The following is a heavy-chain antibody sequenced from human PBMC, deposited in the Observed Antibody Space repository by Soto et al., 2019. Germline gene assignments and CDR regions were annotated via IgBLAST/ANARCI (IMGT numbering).Heavy chain of an antibody. CDR3: ARDPVCSGGSCYDY. CDR1: GFTFSRYW. D-gene: IGHD2-15*01. Sequence: LRLSCAASGFTFSRYWMTWVRQAPGKGLEWVANIKQDGSEIYYVDSVKGRFTISRDNAENSLYLQMNSLRAEDTAVYYCARDPVCSGGSCYDYWGQGTLVTVSS. J-gene: IGHJ4*02. V-gene: IGHV3-7*01. CDR2: IKQDGSEI.